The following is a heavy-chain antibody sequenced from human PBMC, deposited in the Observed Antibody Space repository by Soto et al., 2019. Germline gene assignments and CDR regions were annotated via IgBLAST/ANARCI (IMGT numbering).Heavy chain of an antibody. CDR2: IYYSGST. J-gene: IGHJ5*02. V-gene: IGHV4-59*01. Sequence: PSETLSLTCPVSGGSISSYYWSWIRQPPGKGLEWIGYIYYSGSTNYNPSLKSRVTISVDTSKNQFSLKLGSVTAADAAVYYCAREVGMYSSGWYSSWGQGTLVTVSS. CDR3: AREVGMYSSGWYSS. D-gene: IGHD6-19*01. CDR1: GGSISSYY.